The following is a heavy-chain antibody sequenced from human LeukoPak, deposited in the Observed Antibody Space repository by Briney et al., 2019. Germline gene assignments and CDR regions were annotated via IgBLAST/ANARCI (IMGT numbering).Heavy chain of an antibody. V-gene: IGHV3-23*01. CDR1: GFTLSSYA. CDR3: AKSQRGYYPRRTYYYYMDV. J-gene: IGHJ6*03. Sequence: GGSLRLSCAASGFTLSSYAMSLVRQAPGKGLEWVSAISGSGDSTYYADSVKGRFTISRDNSKKTLYLQLNSLRAEDTAVYYCAKSQRGYYPRRTYYYYMDVWGKGTTVTVSS. CDR2: ISGSGDST. D-gene: IGHD1-26*01.